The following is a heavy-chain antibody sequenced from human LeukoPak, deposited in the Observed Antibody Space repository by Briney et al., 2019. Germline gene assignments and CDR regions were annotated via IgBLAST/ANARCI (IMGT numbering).Heavy chain of an antibody. CDR3: ASHSGTWGYLDV. D-gene: IGHD3-22*01. CDR2: IYTSGST. CDR1: GDSISSYY. Sequence: SETLSLTCTVSGDSISSYYWSWVRQPAGKGLEWIGRIYTSGSTNYNPSLKSRVTMSVDTSKNQFSLKLSSVTAADTAVYYCASHSGTWGYLDVWGQGALVTVSS. V-gene: IGHV4-4*07. J-gene: IGHJ4*02.